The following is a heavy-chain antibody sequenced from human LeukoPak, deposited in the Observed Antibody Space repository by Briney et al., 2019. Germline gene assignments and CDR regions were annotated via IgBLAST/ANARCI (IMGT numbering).Heavy chain of an antibody. CDR3: ARGSSAVRYYDILTGMIDY. Sequence: SETLSLTCAVYGGSFSGYYWSWIRQPPGKGLEWIGEINHSGSTYYNPSLKSRVTISVDTSKNQFSLKLSSVTAADTAVYYCARGSSAVRYYDILTGMIDYWGQGTLVTVSS. CDR2: INHSGST. J-gene: IGHJ4*02. D-gene: IGHD3-9*01. CDR1: GGSFSGYY. V-gene: IGHV4-34*01.